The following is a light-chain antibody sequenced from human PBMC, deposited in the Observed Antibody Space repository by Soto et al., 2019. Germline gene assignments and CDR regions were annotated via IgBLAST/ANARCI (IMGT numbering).Light chain of an antibody. CDR1: SSDVGGYNY. CDR2: EVS. CDR3: SSYTSSSTLV. V-gene: IGLV2-14*01. Sequence: QSALTQPASVSGSPGQSITICCTGTSSDVGGYNYVSWYQQHPGKAPKLMIYEVSNRPSGVSNRFSGSKSGNTASLTISGLQAEDEADYYCSSYTSSSTLVFGAGTKVTVL. J-gene: IGLJ1*01.